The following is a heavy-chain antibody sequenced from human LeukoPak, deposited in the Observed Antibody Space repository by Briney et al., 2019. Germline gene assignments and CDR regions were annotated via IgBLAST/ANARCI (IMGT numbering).Heavy chain of an antibody. V-gene: IGHV1-46*01. CDR1: GYTFTSYY. Sequence: GASVKASCKASGYTFTSYYMHWVRQAPGQGLEWMGIINPSGGSTSYAQKFQGRVTITTDESTSTAYMELSSLRSEDTAVYYCATTFGVVITRYDAFDIWGQGTMVTVSS. CDR2: INPSGGST. J-gene: IGHJ3*02. CDR3: ATTFGVVITRYDAFDI. D-gene: IGHD3-3*01.